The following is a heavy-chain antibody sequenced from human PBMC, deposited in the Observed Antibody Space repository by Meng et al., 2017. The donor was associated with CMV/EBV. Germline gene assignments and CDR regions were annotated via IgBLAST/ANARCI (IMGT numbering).Heavy chain of an antibody. V-gene: IGHV3-53*01. CDR2: IYSGGST. Sequence: LSLTCAASGFTVSSTYMSWVRQAPGKGLEWVSVIYSGGSTYYADSVKGRFTISRDNSKNTLYLQMNSLRAEDTAVYYCARCGKDTAMDLAGTLHYYYYGMDVWGQGTTVTVSS. J-gene: IGHJ6*02. CDR3: ARCGKDTAMDLAGTLHYYYYGMDV. D-gene: IGHD5-18*01. CDR1: GFTVSSTY.